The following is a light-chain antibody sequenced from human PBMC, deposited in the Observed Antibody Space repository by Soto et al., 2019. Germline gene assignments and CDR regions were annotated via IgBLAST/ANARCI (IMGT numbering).Light chain of an antibody. Sequence: DIQMTQSPSSLSTSVVDRVTITCRASQGISNYLAWYQQKPGKVPKLLIYAASTLQSGVPSRFSGSGSGTDFTLTVSSLQAEDVAVYYCQQYYTSPTWTFGQGTKVDIK. J-gene: IGKJ1*01. CDR3: QQYYTSPTWT. CDR2: AAS. CDR1: QGISNY. V-gene: IGKV1-27*01.